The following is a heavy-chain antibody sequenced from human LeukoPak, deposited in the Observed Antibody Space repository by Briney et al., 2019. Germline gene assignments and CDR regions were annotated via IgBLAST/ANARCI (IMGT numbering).Heavy chain of an antibody. CDR1: GLLVSSKY. Sequence: PGGSLRLSCAASGLLVSSKYMTWVRQAPGKGLEWVSVIYGGGTTFYAESVKGRFTISRDNAKNSLYLQMNSLRAEDTAVYYCARDVYGDYLGYWGQGTLVTVSS. V-gene: IGHV3-66*01. CDR2: IYGGGTT. CDR3: ARDVYGDYLGY. J-gene: IGHJ4*02. D-gene: IGHD4-17*01.